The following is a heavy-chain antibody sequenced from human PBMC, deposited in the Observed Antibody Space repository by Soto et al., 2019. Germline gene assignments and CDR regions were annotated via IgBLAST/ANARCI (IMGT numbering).Heavy chain of an antibody. CDR2: IYYSGST. J-gene: IGHJ2*01. CDR3: ARGYYSSWYWFDR. CDR1: GGSVSTGVHY. Sequence: QVQLQESGPGLVKPSETLSLTCTVSVSGGSVSTGVHYWSWIRQPPGKGLEWIGYIYYSGSTNYNPSLKSRVTISVDTSKNQFSLTLTSVTAADTDVYYCARGYYSSWYWFDRWGRGTLVTVSS. V-gene: IGHV4-61*08. D-gene: IGHD6-13*01.